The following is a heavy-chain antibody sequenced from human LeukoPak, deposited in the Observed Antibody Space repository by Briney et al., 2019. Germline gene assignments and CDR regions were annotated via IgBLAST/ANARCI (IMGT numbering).Heavy chain of an antibody. Sequence: ASVKVSCKASGGTFSSYAISWVRQAPGQGLEWMGGFIPVFGTANYAQKFQGRVTITTDESTSTAYMELSSLRSEDTAVYYCARERFSIVVVPAALPLDAFDIWGQGTMVTVSS. CDR2: FIPVFGTA. J-gene: IGHJ3*02. V-gene: IGHV1-69*05. D-gene: IGHD2-2*01. CDR1: GGTFSSYA. CDR3: ARERFSIVVVPAALPLDAFDI.